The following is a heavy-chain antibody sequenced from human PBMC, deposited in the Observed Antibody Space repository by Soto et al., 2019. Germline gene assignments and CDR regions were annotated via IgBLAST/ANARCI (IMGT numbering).Heavy chain of an antibody. D-gene: IGHD3-3*01. CDR3: TKDAEAYDFAFDK. CDR2: ITKTGRST. CDR1: GFRFSNYG. V-gene: IGHV3-23*01. J-gene: IGHJ3*02. Sequence: HPGGSLRLSCATSGFRFSNYGMNWVRQAPGKGLEWVSGITKTGRSTFIADSVRGRFTISRDNLKNIMYLQMNSLRVDDTALYYCTKDAEAYDFAFDKWGQGTMVTVSS.